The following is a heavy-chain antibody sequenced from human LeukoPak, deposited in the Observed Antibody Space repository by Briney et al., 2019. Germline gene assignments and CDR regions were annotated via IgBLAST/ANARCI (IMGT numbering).Heavy chain of an antibody. CDR1: GGSISSGGYY. V-gene: IGHV4-31*03. CDR3: ARRGGRGTSY. D-gene: IGHD3-10*01. CDR2: NT. Sequence: PSETLSPTCTVSGGSISSGGYYWSWIRQHPGKGLEWIGYNTYYNPSLKSRVTISLDTSKNQFSLKLSSVTAADTAVYYCARRGGRGTSYWGQGTLVTVSS. J-gene: IGHJ4*02.